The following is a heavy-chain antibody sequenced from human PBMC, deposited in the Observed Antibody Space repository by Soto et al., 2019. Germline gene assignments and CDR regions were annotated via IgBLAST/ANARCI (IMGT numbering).Heavy chain of an antibody. CDR3: GGGVGGLGGSSSWPDYDFDV. V-gene: IGHV1-69*01. D-gene: IGHD2-15*01. J-gene: IGHJ3*01. CDR2: IVPLPGTT. CDR1: GGTFTKYA. Sequence: QVQLVQSGAAVRKPGSSVKVSCKASGGTFTKYAITWVRQAPRQGLEWMGGIVPLPGTTNYAQKFRGRVTSCVDASTSTASLERGRLRYEDAAVYYCGGGVGGLGGSSSWPDYDFDVWGLGTVVIVSS.